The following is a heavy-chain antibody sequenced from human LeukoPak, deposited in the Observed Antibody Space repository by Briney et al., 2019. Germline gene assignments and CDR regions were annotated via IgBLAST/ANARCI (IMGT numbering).Heavy chain of an antibody. J-gene: IGHJ4*02. V-gene: IGHV3-23*01. CDR2: ISGSGGST. CDR3: GTYDSSGYYYRMFDY. D-gene: IGHD3-22*01. CDR1: GFTFSSYG. Sequence: GGSLRLSCAASGFTFSSYGMSWVRQAPGKGLEWVSAISGSGGSTYYADSVKGRFTISRDNSKNTLYLQMNSLRAEDTAVYYCGTYDSSGYYYRMFDYWGQGTLVTVSS.